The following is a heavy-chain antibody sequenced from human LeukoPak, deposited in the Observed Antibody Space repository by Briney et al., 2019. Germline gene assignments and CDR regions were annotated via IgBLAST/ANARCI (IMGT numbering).Heavy chain of an antibody. V-gene: IGHV3-30-3*01. Sequence: GGSLRLSCAASGFTFSSYAVHWVRQAPGKGLEWVAVISYDGSNKYYADSVKGRFTISRDNSKNTPYPQMNSLRAEDTAVYYCARGLWLIDYWGQGTLVTVSS. CDR3: ARGLWLIDY. CDR2: ISYDGSNK. D-gene: IGHD5-18*01. CDR1: GFTFSSYA. J-gene: IGHJ4*02.